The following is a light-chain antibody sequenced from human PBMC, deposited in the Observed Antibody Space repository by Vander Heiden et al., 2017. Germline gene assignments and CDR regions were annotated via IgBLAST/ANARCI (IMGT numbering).Light chain of an antibody. V-gene: IGKV1-39*01. J-gene: IGKJ1*01. Sequence: DIQITHSPSSLSASFADTFTLTCRESQNITNFLNWYQQRPGKAPHLLIYAASSLQSGVPARFSGSGSGTDFTVTISSLRPEDFATYYCQQSYTMPQTFGRGTKVEVK. CDR1: QNITNF. CDR2: AAS. CDR3: QQSYTMPQT.